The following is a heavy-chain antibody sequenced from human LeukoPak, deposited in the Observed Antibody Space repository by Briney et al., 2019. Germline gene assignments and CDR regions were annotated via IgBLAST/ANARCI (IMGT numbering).Heavy chain of an antibody. D-gene: IGHD5-24*01. CDR2: IMPLFGTA. CDR1: GGTFNSYA. J-gene: IGHJ6*03. V-gene: IGHV1-69*05. Sequence: SVKVSCKASGGTFNSYAISWVRQAPGQGLEWMGGIMPLFGTANYAQEFQGRVTFTTDESASTAYMEVSSLRSEDTAVYYCASGSLGDGYGVGDYYQYMDVWGKGTAVTVSS. CDR3: ASGSLGDGYGVGDYYQYMDV.